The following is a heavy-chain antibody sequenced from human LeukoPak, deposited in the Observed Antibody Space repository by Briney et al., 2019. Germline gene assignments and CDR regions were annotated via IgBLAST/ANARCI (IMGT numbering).Heavy chain of an antibody. CDR1: GGSISTITYY. Sequence: SETLYLTCTVSGGSISTITYYWGWIRQPPGKGLEWVGHMYYRGNTFYNPSLKSRVTISVDTSKNQFSLKLRSVTAADTAVYYCARGWEQLVRTPYYFDYWGQGTLVTVSS. CDR2: MYYRGNT. D-gene: IGHD6-6*01. CDR3: ARGWEQLVRTPYYFDY. V-gene: IGHV4-39*07. J-gene: IGHJ4*02.